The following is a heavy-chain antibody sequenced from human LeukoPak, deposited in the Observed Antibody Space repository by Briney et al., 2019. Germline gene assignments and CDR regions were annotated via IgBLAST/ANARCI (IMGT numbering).Heavy chain of an antibody. D-gene: IGHD2-2*01. V-gene: IGHV4-30-4*01. Sequence: SETLSLTCTVSGGSISSGDYYRSWIRQPPGTGLEWIGYIYSGSTYYNPSLKSRVTISVDTSKNQFSLKLSSVTAADTAVYYCARANGVSPSFCSSTSCYEDFDYWGQGTLVTVSS. CDR1: GGSISSGDYY. J-gene: IGHJ4*02. CDR3: ARANGVSPSFCSSTSCYEDFDY. CDR2: IYSGST.